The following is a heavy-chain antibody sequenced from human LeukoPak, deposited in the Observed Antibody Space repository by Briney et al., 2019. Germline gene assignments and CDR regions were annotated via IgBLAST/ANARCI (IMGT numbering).Heavy chain of an antibody. Sequence: PSETLSLTCAVYGGSFSGYYWSWIRQPPGKGLEWIGEINHSGSTNYNPSLKSRVTISVDTSKNQFSLKLSSVTAADTAVYYCARETHSTMYSSSSGFDYWGQGTLVTVSS. CDR1: GGSFSGYY. J-gene: IGHJ4*02. V-gene: IGHV4-34*01. CDR2: INHSGST. CDR3: ARETHSTMYSSSSGFDY. D-gene: IGHD6-6*01.